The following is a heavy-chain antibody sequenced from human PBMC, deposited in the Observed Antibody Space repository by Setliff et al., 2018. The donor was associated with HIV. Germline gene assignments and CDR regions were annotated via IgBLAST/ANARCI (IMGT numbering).Heavy chain of an antibody. D-gene: IGHD3-10*01. Sequence: ASVKVSCKAFGYTFTTYSLHWVRQAPGQSLEWMGWINVGKGDTKYSQEFQGRISITTDTSASTGYMELSRLRSDDTAVYFCARGALLAVFDFDHWGHGTLVTVSS. CDR3: ARGALLAVFDFDH. CDR2: INVGKGDT. J-gene: IGHJ4*01. CDR1: GYTFTTYS. V-gene: IGHV1-3*01.